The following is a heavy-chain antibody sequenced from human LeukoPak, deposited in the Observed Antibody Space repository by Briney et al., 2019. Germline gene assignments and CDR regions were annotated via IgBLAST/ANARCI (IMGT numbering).Heavy chain of an antibody. CDR2: ISSSSSTI. D-gene: IGHD6-13*01. J-gene: IGHJ5*02. V-gene: IGHV3-48*01. CDR1: GIIFRDAW. CDR3: ARDRGSSWFNWFDP. Sequence: GGSLRLSCVVSGIIFRDAWMNWVRQAPGKGLEWVSYISSSSSTIYYADSVKGRFTISRDNAKNSLYLQMNSLRAEDTAVYYCARDRGSSWFNWFDPWGQGTLVTVSS.